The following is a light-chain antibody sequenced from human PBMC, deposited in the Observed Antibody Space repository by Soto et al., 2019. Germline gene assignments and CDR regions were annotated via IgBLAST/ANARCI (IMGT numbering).Light chain of an antibody. CDR1: QSISNY. CDR2: AAS. J-gene: IGKJ1*01. Sequence: DIQMTQSPSSLSASVGDRVTITCRASQSISNYLNWYQHKPGKAPQLLIYAASSLQSGVPSRFSGGGSGTDFTLTITSLQPEDFATYSCQEDYSTSRTFGQGTTVEIK. V-gene: IGKV1-39*01. CDR3: QEDYSTSRT.